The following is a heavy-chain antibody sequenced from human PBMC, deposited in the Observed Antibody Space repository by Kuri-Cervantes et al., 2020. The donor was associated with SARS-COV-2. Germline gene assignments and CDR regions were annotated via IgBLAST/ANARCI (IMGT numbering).Heavy chain of an antibody. D-gene: IGHD2-2*01. V-gene: IGHV4-4*07. J-gene: IGHJ6*03. CDR2: IYTSGST. CDR1: GGSISSYY. CDR3: ARGVDCTSITCDAAWGYYYYMDV. Sequence: SETLSLICTVSGGSISSYYWSWIRQPAGKGLEWIGRIYTSGSTNYNPSLKSRVTMSVDTSKNQFSLKLSSVTAADTAAYYCARGVDCTSITCDAAWGYYYYMDVWGKGTTVTVSS.